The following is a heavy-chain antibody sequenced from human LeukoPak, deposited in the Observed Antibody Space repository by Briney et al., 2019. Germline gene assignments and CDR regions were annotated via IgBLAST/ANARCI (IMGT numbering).Heavy chain of an antibody. D-gene: IGHD1-1*01. Sequence: GGSLRLSCAASGFTVNNNYMTWVRQAPGKGLEWVSVIYSGDNTYYADSVKGRFTISRDNAKNSLYLQMNSLRAEDTAVYYCASGTSYGTWGQGTLVTVSS. CDR2: IYSGDNT. V-gene: IGHV3-53*01. J-gene: IGHJ5*02. CDR1: GFTVNNNY. CDR3: ASGTSYGT.